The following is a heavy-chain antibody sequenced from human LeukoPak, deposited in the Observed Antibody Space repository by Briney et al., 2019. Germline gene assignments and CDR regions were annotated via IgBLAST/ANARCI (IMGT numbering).Heavy chain of an antibody. D-gene: IGHD1-26*01. Sequence: SETLSLTCTVSGGSIGSSSYYWGWIRQPPGKGLEWIGSIYYSGSTYYNPSLKSRVTISVDTSKNQFSLKLSSVTAADTALYYCARDVGATPGYFDYWGQGTLVTVSS. V-gene: IGHV4-39*07. J-gene: IGHJ4*02. CDR3: ARDVGATPGYFDY. CDR2: IYYSGST. CDR1: GGSIGSSSYY.